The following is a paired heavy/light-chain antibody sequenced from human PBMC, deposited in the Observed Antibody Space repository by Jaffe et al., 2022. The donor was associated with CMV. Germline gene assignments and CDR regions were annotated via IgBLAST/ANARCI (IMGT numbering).Heavy chain of an antibody. Sequence: EVQLLESGGGLVQPGGSLRLSCAGTGFTFSNYALHWVRQAPGKGLDWVSTLSGGGTDTYYADSVKGRFTISRDNSKNTLYLQMSSLRAEDTAIYYCAKDYAYGPTYPNFDDWGQGTLVTVSS. J-gene: IGHJ4*02. CDR3: AKDYAYGPTYPNFDD. D-gene: IGHD3-10*01. CDR1: GFTFSNYA. CDR2: LSGGGTDT. V-gene: IGHV3-23*01.
Light chain of an antibody. J-gene: IGKJ5*01. V-gene: IGKV3-11*01. Sequence: EIVLTQSPATLSLSPGERATLSCRASQTISRYLAWYQQKPGQAPRLLIYDASSRATGIPARFSGSGSGTDFTLTISSLEPEDFAVYFCQQSRIWPPITFGQGTRLDIK. CDR2: DAS. CDR1: QTISRY. CDR3: QQSRIWPPIT.